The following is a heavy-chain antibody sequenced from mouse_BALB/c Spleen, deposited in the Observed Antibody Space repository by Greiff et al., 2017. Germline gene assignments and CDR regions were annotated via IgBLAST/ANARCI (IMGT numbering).Heavy chain of an antibody. CDR3: ARDPICPYDHDRRWFAY. D-gene: IGHD2-4*01. CDR2: IRNKANGYTT. CDR1: GFTFTDYY. Sequence: EVQGVESGGGLVQPGGSLRLSCATSGFTFTDYYMSWVRQPPGKALEWLGFIRNKANGYTTEYNASVKGRFTISRDNSQSILYLQMNTLRAEDSATYYCARDPICPYDHDRRWFAYWGQGTLVTVSA. J-gene: IGHJ3*01. V-gene: IGHV7-3*02.